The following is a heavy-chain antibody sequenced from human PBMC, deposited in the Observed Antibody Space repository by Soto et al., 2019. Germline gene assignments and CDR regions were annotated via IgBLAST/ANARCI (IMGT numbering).Heavy chain of an antibody. V-gene: IGHV1-2*02. J-gene: IGHJ6*02. CDR2: INPQTGGT. Sequence: ASVKVSCKASGFTFTGYYIHWVREAPGQGLEWMGWINPQTGGTSYAQKFQGRVTLSRDTSINTAYLELSRLRFDDAAVYFCARERYQVISDGMDVWGQGTTVTVSS. CDR3: ARERYQVISDGMDV. D-gene: IGHD2-2*01. CDR1: GFTFTGYY.